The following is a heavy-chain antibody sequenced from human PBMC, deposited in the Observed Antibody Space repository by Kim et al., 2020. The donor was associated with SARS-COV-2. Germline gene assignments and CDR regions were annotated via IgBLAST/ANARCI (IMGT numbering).Heavy chain of an antibody. CDR2: ISGSGNPI. Sequence: GGSLRLSCAASGFTFSDYYMSWIRQAPGKGLEWISYISGSGNPIYYADSVKGRFTISRDNAKNSLYLQMNSLRAEDTALYFCARDPLTALGYWGHGTLVTVSS. CDR3: ARDPLTALGY. D-gene: IGHD7-27*01. CDR1: GFTFSDYY. J-gene: IGHJ4*01. V-gene: IGHV3-11*01.